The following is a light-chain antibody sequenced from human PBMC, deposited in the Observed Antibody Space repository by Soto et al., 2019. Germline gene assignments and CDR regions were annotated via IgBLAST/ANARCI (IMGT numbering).Light chain of an antibody. CDR1: QGIAPY. Sequence: DVQMTQAPSSLSAFVGDRVTITCRASQGIAPYLAWFQQKPGKVPKLLLYATSTLQSGVTPRFSGSGSGTDFTLNLTSLQPEDVATYYCQEYNSAPLTFGGGTKVEIK. V-gene: IGKV1-27*01. J-gene: IGKJ4*01. CDR2: ATS. CDR3: QEYNSAPLT.